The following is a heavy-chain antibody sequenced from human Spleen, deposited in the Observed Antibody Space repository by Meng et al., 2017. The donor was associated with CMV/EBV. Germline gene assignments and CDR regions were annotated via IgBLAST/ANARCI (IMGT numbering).Heavy chain of an antibody. CDR1: AYTFANYG. CDR2: INLSNGDT. CDR3: ARDYDWGADY. D-gene: IGHD3-9*01. Sequence: ASVKVSCKASAYTFANYGISWVRQAPGQGLQWMGWINLSNGDTKYAQNVQGRVSMTTDTSTSTAHMELRSLTSDDTAVYYCARDYDWGADYWGQGTLVTVSS. V-gene: IGHV1-18*01. J-gene: IGHJ4*02.